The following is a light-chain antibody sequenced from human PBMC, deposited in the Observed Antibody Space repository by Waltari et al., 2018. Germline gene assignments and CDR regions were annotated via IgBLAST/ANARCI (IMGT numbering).Light chain of an antibody. J-gene: IGKJ3*01. CDR2: GAS. CDR3: QQYNNWPPFT. V-gene: IGKV3-15*01. CDR1: QSVRNN. Sequence: EIVMTQSPATLSVSPGERATLSCRASQSVRNNLAWYQQKPGPAPRLLIYGASTRATGIPARFSGSGSGTEFTLTISSLQSEDFAVYYCQQYNNWPPFTFGPGTKVDIK.